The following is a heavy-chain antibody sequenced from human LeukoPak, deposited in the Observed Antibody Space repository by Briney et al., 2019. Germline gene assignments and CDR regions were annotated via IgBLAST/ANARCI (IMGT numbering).Heavy chain of an antibody. CDR2: INSDGSST. CDR1: EFTFSSYW. CDR3: ARDSSAWSGYYDY. Sequence: PGGSLRLSCAASEFTFSSYWMHWVRQAPGNGLVWVSRINSDGSSTSYADSVKGRFTISRDNAKNTLYLQMNSLRAEDTAVYYCARDSSAWSGYYDYWGQGTLVTVSS. D-gene: IGHD3-3*01. J-gene: IGHJ4*02. V-gene: IGHV3-74*01.